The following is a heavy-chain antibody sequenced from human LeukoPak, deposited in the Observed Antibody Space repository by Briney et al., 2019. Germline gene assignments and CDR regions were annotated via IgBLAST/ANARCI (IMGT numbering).Heavy chain of an antibody. D-gene: IGHD3-3*01. J-gene: IGHJ4*02. CDR3: ARGSGFWSGYFIFDY. V-gene: IGHV4-34*01. CDR2: INHSGST. CDR1: GGSFSGYY. Sequence: SETLSLTCAVYGGSFSGYYWSWIRQPPGKGLEWIGEINHSGSTNYNPSLKSRVIISVDTSKNQFSLKLSSVTAADTAVYYCARGSGFWSGYFIFDYWGQGTLVTVSS.